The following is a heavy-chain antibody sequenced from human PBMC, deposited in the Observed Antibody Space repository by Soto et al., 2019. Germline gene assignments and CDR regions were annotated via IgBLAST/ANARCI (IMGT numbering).Heavy chain of an antibody. Sequence: QVQLVESGGGLVKPGGSLRLSCAASGFTFSDYYMSWIRQAPGKGLEWVSYISSSSSYTNYADSVKVRFTISRDNAKNSLYLQMNSLRAEDTAVYYCARARASSGAGYFDYWGQGTLVTVSS. D-gene: IGHD6-19*01. V-gene: IGHV3-11*05. J-gene: IGHJ4*02. CDR2: ISSSSSYT. CDR1: GFTFSDYY. CDR3: ARARASSGAGYFDY.